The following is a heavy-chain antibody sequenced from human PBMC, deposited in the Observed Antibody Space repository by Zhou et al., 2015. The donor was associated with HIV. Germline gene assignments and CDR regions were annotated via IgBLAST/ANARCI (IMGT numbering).Heavy chain of an antibody. CDR2: IIPIFGTA. J-gene: IGHJ4*02. CDR3: ARESTGLVEMATITRDDYFDY. D-gene: IGHD5-24*01. Sequence: QVQLVQSGAEVKKPGSSVKVSCKASGGTFSSYAISWVRQAPGQGLEWMGGIIPIFGTANYAQKFQGRVTITADESTSTAYMELSSLRSEDTAVYYCARESTGLVEMATITRDDYFDYWGQGTLVTVSS. CDR1: GGTFSSYA. V-gene: IGHV1-69*01.